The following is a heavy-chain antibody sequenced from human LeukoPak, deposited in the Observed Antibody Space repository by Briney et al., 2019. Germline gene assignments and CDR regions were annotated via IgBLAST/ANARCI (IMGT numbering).Heavy chain of an antibody. CDR2: MNPNSGNT. CDR3: ATATHHYYYYYMDV. Sequence: ASVKVSCKASGYTFTSYDINWVRQATGQGLEWMGWMNPNSGNTGYAQKFQGRVTMTRNTSISTAYMELSSLRSEDTAVYYCATATHHYYYYYMDVWGKGTTVTISS. V-gene: IGHV1-8*01. J-gene: IGHJ6*03. CDR1: GYTFTSYD.